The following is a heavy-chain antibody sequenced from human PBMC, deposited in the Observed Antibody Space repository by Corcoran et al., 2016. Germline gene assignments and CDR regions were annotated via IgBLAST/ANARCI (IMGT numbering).Heavy chain of an antibody. Sequence: QVQLVQSGAEVMKPGASVKVSCKASGYTFTSYYMHWVRQAPGQGLEWMGIINPSGGSTSYAQKFQGRVTMTRDTSTSTVYMELSSLRSEDTAVYYCARDPMIVVVRNGMDVWGQGTTVTVSS. CDR3: ARDPMIVVVRNGMDV. V-gene: IGHV1-46*01. CDR1: GYTFTSYY. CDR2: INPSGGST. J-gene: IGHJ6*02. D-gene: IGHD3-22*01.